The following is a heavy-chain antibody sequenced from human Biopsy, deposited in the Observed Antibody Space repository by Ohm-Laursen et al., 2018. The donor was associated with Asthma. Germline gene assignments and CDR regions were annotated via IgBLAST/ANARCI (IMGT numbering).Heavy chain of an antibody. J-gene: IGHJ5*02. CDR2: FDAEDGET. Sequence: ASVKVSCKVSGSSLTKISMHWVRQAPGRGLEWLGGFDAEDGETIYAQGFEGRVTMMEESFTNTAYLELRSLRSEDTAVYYCANSVSFAVWDWFDPWGQGTLVSVSS. V-gene: IGHV1-24*01. CDR1: GSSLTKIS. D-gene: IGHD3-16*01. CDR3: ANSVSFAVWDWFDP.